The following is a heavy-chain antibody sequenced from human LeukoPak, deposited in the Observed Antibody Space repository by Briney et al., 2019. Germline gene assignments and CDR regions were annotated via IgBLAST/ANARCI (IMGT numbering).Heavy chain of an antibody. J-gene: IGHJ4*02. CDR3: ASQYSSSWYRAFVDY. CDR1: GGSISSYY. V-gene: IGHV4-59*08. CDR2: IYYSGST. D-gene: IGHD6-13*01. Sequence: SETLSLTCTVSGGSISSYYWSWIRQPPGKGLEWIGYIYYSGSTNYNPSLKSRVTISVDTSKNQFSLKLSSVTAADTAVYYCASQYSSSWYRAFVDYWGQGTLVTVSS.